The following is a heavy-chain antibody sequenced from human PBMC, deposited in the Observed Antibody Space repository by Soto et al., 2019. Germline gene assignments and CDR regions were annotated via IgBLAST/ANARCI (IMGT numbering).Heavy chain of an antibody. Sequence: QVQLQESGPGLVKPSETLSLTCTVSGGSVSSGSYYWSWIRQPPGKGLEWIGYIYYGGSTNYNPSLKSRVTISVDTSKNQFSLKLSSVTAADTAVYYCAREGVRVNMVRGVIITYYYGMDVWGQGTTDTVSS. CDR1: GGSVSSGSYY. J-gene: IGHJ6*02. CDR3: AREGVRVNMVRGVIITYYYGMDV. D-gene: IGHD3-10*01. V-gene: IGHV4-61*01. CDR2: IYYGGST.